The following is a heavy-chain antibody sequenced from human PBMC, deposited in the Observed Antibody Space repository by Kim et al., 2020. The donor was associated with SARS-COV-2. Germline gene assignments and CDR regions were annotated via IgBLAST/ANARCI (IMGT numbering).Heavy chain of an antibody. CDR3: AGDKDGYNSFDY. J-gene: IGHJ4*02. CDR1: GFTFSDNY. Sequence: GGSLRLSCAASGFTFSDNYMPWIRQAPGKGLEWLSDISCSGSTNYTDSVKGRFTISRENAKRSLYLQMNSLRVEDTAVYYCAGDKDGYNSFDYWGQGTLVTVSS. V-gene: IGHV3-11*06. D-gene: IGHD5-18*01. CDR2: ISCSGST.